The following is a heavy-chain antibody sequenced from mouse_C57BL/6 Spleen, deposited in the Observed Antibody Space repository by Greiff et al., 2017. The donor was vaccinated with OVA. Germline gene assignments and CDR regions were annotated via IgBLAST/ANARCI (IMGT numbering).Heavy chain of an antibody. V-gene: IGHV1-54*01. Sequence: LVESGAELVRPGTSVKVSCKASGYAFTNYLIEWVKQRPGQGLEWIGVINPGSGGTNYNEKFKGKATLTADKSSSTAYMQLSSLTSEDSAVYFCARNYGSSYAAWFAYWGQGTLVTVSA. J-gene: IGHJ3*01. CDR2: INPGSGGT. D-gene: IGHD1-1*01. CDR3: ARNYGSSYAAWFAY. CDR1: GYAFTNYL.